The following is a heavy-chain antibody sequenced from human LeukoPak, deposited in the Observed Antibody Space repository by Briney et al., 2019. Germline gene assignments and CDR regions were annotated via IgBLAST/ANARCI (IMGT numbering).Heavy chain of an antibody. D-gene: IGHD2-2*01. CDR3: ARVAVPAATPLGWFDP. Sequence: PGGSLRLSCAVSGFTFSKFWMNWVRQAPGKGLEWVASVKEDGSDKYYVDSVKGRFTISRDNAKNSLDLQMNSLRAEDTAVYYCARVAVPAATPLGWFDPWGQGTLVTVSS. CDR1: GFTFSKFW. CDR2: VKEDGSDK. V-gene: IGHV3-7*01. J-gene: IGHJ5*02.